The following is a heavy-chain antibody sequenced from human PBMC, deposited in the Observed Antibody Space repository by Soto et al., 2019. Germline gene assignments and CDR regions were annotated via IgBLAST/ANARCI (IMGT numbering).Heavy chain of an antibody. Sequence: SVKVSCKASGGTFSSYAISWVRQAPGQGLEWMGGIIPIFGTANYAQKFQGRVTITADKSTSTAYMELSSLRSEDTAVYYCARGVAARKFYYYGMDVWGQGTTVTVSS. J-gene: IGHJ6*02. D-gene: IGHD6-6*01. CDR1: GGTFSSYA. CDR3: ARGVAARKFYYYGMDV. CDR2: IIPIFGTA. V-gene: IGHV1-69*06.